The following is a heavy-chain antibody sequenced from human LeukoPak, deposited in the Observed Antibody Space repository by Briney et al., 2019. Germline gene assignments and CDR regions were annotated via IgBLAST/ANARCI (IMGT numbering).Heavy chain of an antibody. CDR1: GYSFTSYW. CDR3: ARTDRVWGIARPGNYYYYYMDV. D-gene: IGHD3-16*01. J-gene: IGHJ6*03. V-gene: IGHV5-51*01. Sequence: GESLKISFKGSGYSFTSYWIGWVRQMPGKGLEWMGIIYPGDSDTRYSPSFQGQVTISADKSISTAYLQWSSLKASDTAMYYCARTDRVWGIARPGNYYYYYMDVWGKGTTVTVSS. CDR2: IYPGDSDT.